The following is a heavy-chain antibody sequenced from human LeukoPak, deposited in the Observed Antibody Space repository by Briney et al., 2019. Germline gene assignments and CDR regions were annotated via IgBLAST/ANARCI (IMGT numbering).Heavy chain of an antibody. CDR3: ARGLYYYGSGSYYSPPWYYYYGMDV. CDR2: INHSGST. CDR1: GGFFSGYY. D-gene: IGHD3-10*01. J-gene: IGHJ6*04. Sequence: SETLSLTCAVYGGFFSGYYWSWIRQPPGKGLEWIGEINHSGSTNYNPSLKSRVTISVDTSKNQFSLKLSSVTAADTAVYYCARGLYYYGSGSYYSPPWYYYYGMDVWGKGTTVTVSS. V-gene: IGHV4-34*01.